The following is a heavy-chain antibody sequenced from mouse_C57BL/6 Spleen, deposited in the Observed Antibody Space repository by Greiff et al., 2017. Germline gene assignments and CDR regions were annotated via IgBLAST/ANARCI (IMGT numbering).Heavy chain of an antibody. CDR1: GYAFSSSW. D-gene: IGHD1-3*01. J-gene: IGHJ1*03. CDR3: ARITRWYFDV. Sequence: QVQLQQSGPELVKPGASVTISCKASGYAFSSSWMNWVKQRPGKGLEWIGRIYPGDGDTNYNGKFKGKATLTADKSSSTAYMQLSSLTSEDSAVYFCARITRWYFDVWGTGTTVTVSS. V-gene: IGHV1-82*01. CDR2: IYPGDGDT.